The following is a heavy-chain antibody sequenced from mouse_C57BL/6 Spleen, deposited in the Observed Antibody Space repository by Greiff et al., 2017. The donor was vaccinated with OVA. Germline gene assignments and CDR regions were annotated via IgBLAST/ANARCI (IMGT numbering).Heavy chain of an antibody. D-gene: IGHD2-5*01. CDR1: GYAFSSSW. CDR3: ARWDYSNDFDY. V-gene: IGHV1-82*01. J-gene: IGHJ2*01. CDR2: IYPGDGDT. Sequence: QVQLKESGPELVKPGASVKISCKASGYAFSSSWMNWVKLRPGKGLEWIGRIYPGDGDTNYNGKFKGKATLTADKSSSTAYMQLSSLTSEDSAVYFCARWDYSNDFDYWGQGTTLTVSS.